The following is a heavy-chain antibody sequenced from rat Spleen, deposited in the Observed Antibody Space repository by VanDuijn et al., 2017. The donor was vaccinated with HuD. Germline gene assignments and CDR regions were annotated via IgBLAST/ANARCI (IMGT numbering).Heavy chain of an antibody. Sequence: EVQLVESGGGLVQPGRSLKLSCVASGFTFSDYNMAWVRQAPKKGLEWVATIIYDGTRAFYRDSVQGRFTISRDNAKSTLYLQMDSLRSEDTATYYCTRKYTTDYYWYFDFWGPGTMVTVSS. CDR3: TRKYTTDYYWYFDF. J-gene: IGHJ1*01. CDR2: IIYDGTRA. CDR1: GFTFSDYN. V-gene: IGHV5S10*01. D-gene: IGHD1-6*01.